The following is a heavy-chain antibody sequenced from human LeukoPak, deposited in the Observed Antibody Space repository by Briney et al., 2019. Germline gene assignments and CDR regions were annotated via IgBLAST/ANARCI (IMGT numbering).Heavy chain of an antibody. CDR2: IYYSGST. D-gene: IGHD3-10*01. CDR3: ARIPFGDFLLPDY. V-gene: IGHV4-28*01. Sequence: SGTLSLTWAVSVCSISSSYWWGWIRQPPGKGLEWIGYIYYSGSTYYNPSLKSRVTMSVDTSKNQFSLKLSSVTAVDTAVYYCARIPFGDFLLPDYWGQGTLVTVSS. J-gene: IGHJ4*02. CDR1: VCSISSSYW.